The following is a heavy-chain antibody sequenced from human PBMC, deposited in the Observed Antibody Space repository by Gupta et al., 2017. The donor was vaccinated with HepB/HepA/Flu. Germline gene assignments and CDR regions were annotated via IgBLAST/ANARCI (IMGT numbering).Heavy chain of an antibody. Sequence: EVQLVESGGGLVQPGGSLRLSCAASGFTFSSYEMNWVRQAPGKGLEWVSYISSSGSTIYYADSVKGRFTISRDNAKNSLYLQMNSLRAEDTAVYYCARSDFWSGHHRDLDYWGQGTLVTVSS. D-gene: IGHD3-3*01. V-gene: IGHV3-48*03. J-gene: IGHJ4*02. CDR1: GFTFSSYE. CDR3: ARSDFWSGHHRDLDY. CDR2: ISSSGSTI.